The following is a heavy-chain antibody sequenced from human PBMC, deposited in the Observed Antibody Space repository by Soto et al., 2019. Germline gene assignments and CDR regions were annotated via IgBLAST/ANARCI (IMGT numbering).Heavy chain of an antibody. Sequence: QVQLVQSGAEVKKPGASVKVSCKVSGYTLTELSMHWVRQAPGKGLEWMGGFDPEDGETIYAQKFQGRVTMTEDTSTDTAYMELSSLRSEDTAVYYCATDQPRSIAAAGTPHYYYGMDVWGQGTTVTVSS. CDR1: GYTLTELS. D-gene: IGHD6-13*01. J-gene: IGHJ6*02. V-gene: IGHV1-24*01. CDR3: ATDQPRSIAAAGTPHYYYGMDV. CDR2: FDPEDGET.